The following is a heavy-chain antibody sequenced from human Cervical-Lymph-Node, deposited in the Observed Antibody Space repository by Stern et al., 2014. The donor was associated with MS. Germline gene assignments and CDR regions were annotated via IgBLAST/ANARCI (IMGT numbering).Heavy chain of an antibody. CDR2: IFPRDSNT. Sequence: VQLVESGAEVKKPGESLKISCEASGYLFDDYWIGWVRQMSGRGLELVAIIFPRDSNTRYSPSVQGQVTISAAQSISTAYLQWSSLKPSDPALYYGARSPATPSGYDRFDYWGQGALVTVSS. D-gene: IGHD5-12*01. V-gene: IGHV5-51*03. CDR1: GYLFDDYW. CDR3: ARSPATPSGYDRFDY. J-gene: IGHJ4*02.